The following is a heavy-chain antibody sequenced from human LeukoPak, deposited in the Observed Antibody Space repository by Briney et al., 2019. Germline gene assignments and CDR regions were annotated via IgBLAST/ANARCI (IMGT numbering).Heavy chain of an antibody. CDR3: ARGDSIIPPYY. CDR2: INAGNGNT. CDR1: GYTFTAYA. J-gene: IGHJ4*02. Sequence: ASVKVSCKAPGYTFTAYALHWVRQAPGQRLEWMGWINAGNGNTEYSQKFRGRVTITRDTSASTAYMELSTLRSEDTAVYYCARGDSIIPPYYWGQGTLVTVSS. D-gene: IGHD2/OR15-2a*01. V-gene: IGHV1-3*01.